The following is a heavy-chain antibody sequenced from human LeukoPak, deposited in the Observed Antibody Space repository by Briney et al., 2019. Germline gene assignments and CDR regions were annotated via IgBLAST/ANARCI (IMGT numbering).Heavy chain of an antibody. CDR1: GGSISSYY. D-gene: IGHD3-3*01. J-gene: IGHJ5*02. Sequence: KPSETLSLTCTVSGGSISSYYWSWIRQPAGKGLEWIGRIYTSGSTNYNPSLKSRVTMSVDTSKNQFSLKLNSVTAADTAVYYCARHYDFWSGYSNWFDPWGQGTLVTVSS. V-gene: IGHV4-4*07. CDR3: ARHYDFWSGYSNWFDP. CDR2: IYTSGST.